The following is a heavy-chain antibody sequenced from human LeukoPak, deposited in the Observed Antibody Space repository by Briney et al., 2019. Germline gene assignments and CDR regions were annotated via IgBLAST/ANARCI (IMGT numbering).Heavy chain of an antibody. CDR2: IYYSGST. CDR3: ARETGRYYDILTGYAGGYFDY. V-gene: IGHV4-59*01. Sequence: SETLSLTCTVSGGSISNKYWSWIRQPPGKGLEWIGYIYYSGSTNYNPSLKSRVTILVDTSKNQFSLKLSSVTAADTAVYYCARETGRYYDILTGYAGGYFDYWGQGTLVTVSS. J-gene: IGHJ4*02. D-gene: IGHD3-9*01. CDR1: GGSISNKY.